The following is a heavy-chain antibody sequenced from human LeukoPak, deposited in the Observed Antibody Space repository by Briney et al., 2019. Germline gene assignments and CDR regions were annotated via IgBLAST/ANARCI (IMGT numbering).Heavy chain of an antibody. CDR3: ARDVGWNYFDY. D-gene: IGHD6-19*01. J-gene: IGHJ4*02. CDR2: IYSGGRT. Sequence: GGSLRLSCAASGFTFSSNSMRWVRQAPGKGLEWVSVIYSGGRTYHSDSVKGRFTISRDNSKNTLYLQMNSLRAEDTAVYYCARDVGWNYFDYWGQGTLVTVSS. V-gene: IGHV3-66*01. CDR1: GFTFSSNS.